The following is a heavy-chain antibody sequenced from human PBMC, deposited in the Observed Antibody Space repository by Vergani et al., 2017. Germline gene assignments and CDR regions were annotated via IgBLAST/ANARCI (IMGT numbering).Heavy chain of an antibody. Sequence: EVQLVESGGGLVKPGGSLRLSCAASGFSFSNAWMTWVRQGPGKGLEWVGRIKSQIDGGTTDYAAPVKGRFTISRDDSTNMLYIHMNSLKTEDTAVYYFTTLSPNWAHWWVQGTLVNVSS. CDR2: IKSQIDGGTT. D-gene: IGHD7-27*01. V-gene: IGHV3-15*01. CDR3: TTLSPNWAHW. J-gene: IGHJ4*02. CDR1: GFSFSNAW.